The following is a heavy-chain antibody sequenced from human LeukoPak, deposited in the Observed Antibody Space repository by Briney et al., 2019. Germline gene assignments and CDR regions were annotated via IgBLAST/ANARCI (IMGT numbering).Heavy chain of an antibody. CDR1: GFTVSSSY. Sequence: PGGSLRLSCAASGFTVSSSYTSWVRQAPGKGLEWVSVIYSGGRTDYTDSVKGRFTISRDKSKNTLYLQMNGLRVEDTAVYYCAREPGTTLDYWGQGTLVTVSS. D-gene: IGHD1-14*01. CDR2: IYSGGRT. V-gene: IGHV3-53*01. J-gene: IGHJ4*02. CDR3: AREPGTTLDY.